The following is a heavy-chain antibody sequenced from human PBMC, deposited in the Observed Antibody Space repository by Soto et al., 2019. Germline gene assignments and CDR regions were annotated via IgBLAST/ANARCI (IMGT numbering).Heavy chain of an antibody. CDR3: ARDPDFWSGFPWSYYYGMDV. V-gene: IGHV1-18*01. J-gene: IGHJ6*01. Sequence: QVQLVQSGAEVKKPGASVKVSCKASGYTFTSYGISWVRQAPGQGLEWMGWISAYNGNTNYAQKLQGRVTMTTDTSTSTAYVELRSLRADDTAVYYCARDPDFWSGFPWSYYYGMDVWGQGTTVTVSS. CDR1: GYTFTSYG. CDR2: ISAYNGNT. D-gene: IGHD3-3*01.